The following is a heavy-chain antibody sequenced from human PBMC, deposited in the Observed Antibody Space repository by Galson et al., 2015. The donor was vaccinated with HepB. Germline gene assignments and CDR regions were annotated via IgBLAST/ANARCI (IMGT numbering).Heavy chain of an antibody. CDR3: AKEGDYYGSGSYLGDYFDY. V-gene: IGHV3-23*01. CDR2: ISGSGGST. CDR1: GFTFSSYA. J-gene: IGHJ4*02. Sequence: SLRLSCAASGFTFSSYAMSWVRQAPGKGLEWVSAISGSGGSTYYADSVRGRFTISRDNSKNTLYLQMNSLRAEDTAVYYCAKEGDYYGSGSYLGDYFDYWGQGTLVTVSS. D-gene: IGHD3-10*01.